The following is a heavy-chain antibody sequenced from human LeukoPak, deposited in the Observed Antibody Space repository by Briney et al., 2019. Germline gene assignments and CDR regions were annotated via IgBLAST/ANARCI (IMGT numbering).Heavy chain of an antibody. CDR1: GGSISSGGYY. CDR2: IYYSGNT. V-gene: IGHV4-31*03. D-gene: IGHD5-18*01. CDR3: ARESYGRYYFDY. J-gene: IGHJ4*02. Sequence: SEPLSLTCTVSGGSISSGGYYWSWIRQHPGKGLEWIGYIYYSGNTYYNPSLKSRVTISVDTSKSQFSLKLSSVTAADTAVYYCARESYGRYYFDYWGQGTLVTVSS.